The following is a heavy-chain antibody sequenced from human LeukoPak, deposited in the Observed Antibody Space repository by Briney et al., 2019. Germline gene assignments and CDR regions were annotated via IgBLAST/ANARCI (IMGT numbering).Heavy chain of an antibody. Sequence: SSQTLSLTCTVSGGSISSYYWSWIRQPPGKGLEWIGYIYYSGSTNYNPSLKSRVTISVDTSKNQFSLKLSSVTAADTAVYYCARPYSSNWYDAFHFWGQGTMVTVSS. CDR1: GGSISSYY. CDR2: IYYSGST. J-gene: IGHJ3*01. D-gene: IGHD6-13*01. V-gene: IGHV4-59*01. CDR3: ARPYSSNWYDAFHF.